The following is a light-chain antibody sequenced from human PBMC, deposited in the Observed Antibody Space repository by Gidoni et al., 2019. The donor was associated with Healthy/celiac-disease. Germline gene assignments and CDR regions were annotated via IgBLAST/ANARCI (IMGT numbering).Light chain of an antibody. CDR1: QSVSSSY. CDR3: QQYGSSPLT. CDR2: GAS. V-gene: IGKV3-20*01. J-gene: IGKJ3*01. Sequence: ALTPSPGTLSLSPAERATLSCRPSQSVSSSYLAWYQQKPGQAPRLLIYGASSRATGIPDRFSGSGSGTDFTLTISRLEPEDFAVYYCQQYGSSPLTFGPGTKVDIK.